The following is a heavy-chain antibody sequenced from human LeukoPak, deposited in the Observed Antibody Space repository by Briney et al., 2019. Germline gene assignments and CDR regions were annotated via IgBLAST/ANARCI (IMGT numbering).Heavy chain of an antibody. CDR2: IHHSGNT. CDR1: GYSISSGYF. D-gene: IGHD3-3*01. CDR3: ARHEYYDFWSGDSYYFDY. J-gene: IGHJ4*02. Sequence: PSETLSLTCSVSGYSISSGYFWGWIRQPPGKGLEWVGSIHHSGNTYYNPSLKTRVTISVDTSNNQFSLKLSSVTAADTAAYYCARHEYYDFWSGDSYYFDYWGQGTLVTVSS. V-gene: IGHV4-38-2*02.